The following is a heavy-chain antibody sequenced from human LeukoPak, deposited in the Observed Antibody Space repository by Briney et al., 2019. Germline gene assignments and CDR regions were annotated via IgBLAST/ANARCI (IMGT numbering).Heavy chain of an antibody. CDR2: MYYSGST. V-gene: IGHV4-39*07. Sequence: SETLSLTCTVSGGSISSSGYYWGWIRQPPGKGLEWIGSMYYSGSTYYNPSLKSRVTILVDTSKNHFSLKLSSVTAADTAVYYCARGLVGVNDAFDIWGQGTMVTVSS. J-gene: IGHJ3*02. CDR3: ARGLVGVNDAFDI. CDR1: GGSISSSGYY. D-gene: IGHD1-26*01.